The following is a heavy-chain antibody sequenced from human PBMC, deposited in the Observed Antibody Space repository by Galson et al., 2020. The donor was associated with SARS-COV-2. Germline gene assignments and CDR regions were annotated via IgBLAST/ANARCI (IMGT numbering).Heavy chain of an antibody. Sequence: GGSLRLSCAVSGFTYSNYEMNRVSQAPGKGLERVSYISSRGSIIYYVDSVKGRFTISRDNAENSLYLQMNSLRAEDTAVYYCAKGYGDYWGQGTPVTVSS. J-gene: IGHJ4*02. V-gene: IGHV3-48*03. CDR2: ISSRGSII. D-gene: IGHD4-17*01. CDR3: AKGYGDY. CDR1: GFTYSNYE.